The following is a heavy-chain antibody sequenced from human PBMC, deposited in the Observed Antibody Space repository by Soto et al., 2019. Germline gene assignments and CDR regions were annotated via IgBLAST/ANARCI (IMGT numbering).Heavy chain of an antibody. CDR3: AKGRVWQLVFDS. D-gene: IGHD6-6*01. Sequence: VRLLDSGGGLAQPGGSLRLSCEASGFTFHTYALSWVRQAPGKGLEWVSGISASGSSTFYADSVKGRFTISRDNSKNTLFLQMNSLRAEDTAVYYCAKGRVWQLVFDSWGQGTLVTVSS. CDR1: GFTFHTYA. CDR2: ISASGSST. V-gene: IGHV3-23*01. J-gene: IGHJ4*02.